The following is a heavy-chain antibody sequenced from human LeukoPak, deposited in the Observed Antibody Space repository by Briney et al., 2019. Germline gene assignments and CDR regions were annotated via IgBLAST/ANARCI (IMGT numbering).Heavy chain of an antibody. D-gene: IGHD5-18*01. CDR1: GGSISTYH. CDR3: ARDKQHSYGRYFDH. CDR2: MQSTGNS. V-gene: IGHV4-59*01. Sequence: SETLSLTCTVSGGSISTYHWNWIRKSPEKGLEWIGYMQSTGNSNYNPSHKSRVTMSVDMSRNQIVLNLSSVTAADTAVYFCARDKQHSYGRYFDHWGQGTLVTVSS. J-gene: IGHJ4*02.